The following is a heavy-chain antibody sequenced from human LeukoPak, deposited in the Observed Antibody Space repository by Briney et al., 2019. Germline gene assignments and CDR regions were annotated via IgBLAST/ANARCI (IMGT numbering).Heavy chain of an antibody. CDR1: GGSISNYY. V-gene: IGHV4-59*01. CDR2: IYYSGTT. CDR3: ARAPYGDYGLLDY. Sequence: SETLSLTCTVSGGSISNYYWSWIRQPPGKGLEWIGYIYYSGTTNYNPSLKIRVTISVDTSKNQFSLKLNSVTAADTAVYYCARAPYGDYGLLDYWGQGTLVTVSS. D-gene: IGHD4-17*01. J-gene: IGHJ4*02.